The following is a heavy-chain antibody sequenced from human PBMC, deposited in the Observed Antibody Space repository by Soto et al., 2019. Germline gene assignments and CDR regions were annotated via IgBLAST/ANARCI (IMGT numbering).Heavy chain of an antibody. CDR1: GLTVSSNY. CDR2: IYGGINT. Sequence: HPGGSLRLSCVASGLTVSSNYMGWVRQAPGKGLEWVSIIYGGINTKYADSVKGRFTISRDNSKNTLYLQMNSLRAEDTAVYYCARGFRVEGAYSAGAFFDYWAQGTLVTVSS. J-gene: IGHJ4*02. CDR3: ARGFRVEGAYSAGAFFDY. V-gene: IGHV3-66*01. D-gene: IGHD1-26*01.